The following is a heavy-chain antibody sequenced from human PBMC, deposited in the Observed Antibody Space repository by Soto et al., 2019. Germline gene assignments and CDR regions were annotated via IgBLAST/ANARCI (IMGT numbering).Heavy chain of an antibody. J-gene: IGHJ2*01. D-gene: IGHD3-9*01. Sequence: QVQLQQWGAGPLRPLETLSLTCGVSGGSFSGYYWAWIRQAPGKGLEWIGGINDRSSINYNPYLKRRVSSSVATSTNDYSRNLWSVSAAVTAVYYCAKESHDILTGPPWVWYFDLWGRGTLVTVSS. CDR3: AKESHDILTGPPWVWYFDL. CDR2: INDRSSI. V-gene: IGHV4-34*01. CDR1: GGSFSGYY.